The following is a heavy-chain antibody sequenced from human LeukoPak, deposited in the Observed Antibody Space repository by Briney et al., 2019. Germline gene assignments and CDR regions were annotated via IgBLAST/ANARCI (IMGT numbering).Heavy chain of an antibody. CDR1: GYTFTSYY. D-gene: IGHD5-18*01. J-gene: IGHJ4*02. CDR3: ARPGIQQTYLYYFDY. Sequence: PRASVKVSCKASGYTFTSYYMHWVRQAPGQGLEWMGIINPSGGSTSYAQKFQGRVTMTRDTSTSTVYMELSSLRSEDTAVYYCARPGIQQTYLYYFDYWGQGTLVTVSS. V-gene: IGHV1-46*01. CDR2: INPSGGST.